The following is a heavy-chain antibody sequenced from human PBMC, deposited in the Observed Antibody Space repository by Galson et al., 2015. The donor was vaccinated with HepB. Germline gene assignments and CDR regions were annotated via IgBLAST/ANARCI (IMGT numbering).Heavy chain of an antibody. Sequence: SLRLSCAASGFTFDDYAMHWVRQAPGKGLEWVSGISWNSGSIGYADSVKGRFTISRDNAKNSLYLQLNNLRAEDTAVYYCARRIDSWGQGTLVTVSS. CDR3: ARRIDS. J-gene: IGHJ4*02. V-gene: IGHV3-9*01. CDR1: GFTFDDYA. CDR2: ISWNSGSI.